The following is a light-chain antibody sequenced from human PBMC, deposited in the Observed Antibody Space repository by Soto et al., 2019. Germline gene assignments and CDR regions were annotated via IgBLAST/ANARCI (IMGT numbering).Light chain of an antibody. J-gene: IGKJ5*01. V-gene: IGKV3-20*01. CDR2: GAS. CDR3: HQYDSSPFT. Sequence: EIVLTQSPGTLSLSPGERATLSCRASQSVSSSYLAWYQQKPGQAPWLLIYGASRRASGVPARFSGSGSGTDFTLTSSGLEPEDFAVYYCHQYDSSPFTFGQGTRLDI. CDR1: QSVSSSY.